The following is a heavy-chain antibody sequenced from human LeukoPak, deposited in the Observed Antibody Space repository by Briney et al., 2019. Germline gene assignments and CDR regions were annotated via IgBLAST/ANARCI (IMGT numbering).Heavy chain of an antibody. CDR3: ARDSRGLDAFDI. CDR2: IYYSGST. V-gene: IGHV4-59*01. J-gene: IGHJ3*02. Sequence: SDTLSLTCTVSGGSISSYYWSWIRQPPGKGLAWIGYIYYSGSTNYNPSLKSRVTISVNTSKNQFSLKLSSVTAADTAVYYCARDSRGLDAFDIWGQGTMVTVSS. CDR1: GGSISSYY. D-gene: IGHD3/OR15-3a*01.